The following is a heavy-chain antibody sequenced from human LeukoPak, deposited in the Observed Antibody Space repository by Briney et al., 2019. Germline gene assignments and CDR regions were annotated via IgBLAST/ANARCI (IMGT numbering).Heavy chain of an antibody. J-gene: IGHJ5*02. D-gene: IGHD2-2*02. CDR3: ARQAGRYCSSTSCYTGGP. CDR1: GDSISSYY. Sequence: SETLSLICAVCGDSISSYYWSWIRQPPGKGLEWIGYIYYSGSTNYNPSLKSRVTISVDTSKNQFSLKLSSVTAADTAVYYCARQAGRYCSSTSCYTGGPWGQGTLVTVSS. CDR2: IYYSGST. V-gene: IGHV4-59*01.